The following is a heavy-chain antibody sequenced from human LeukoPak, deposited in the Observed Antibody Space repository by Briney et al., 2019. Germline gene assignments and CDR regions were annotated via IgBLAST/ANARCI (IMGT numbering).Heavy chain of an antibody. CDR2: IYYSGST. CDR1: GGSISNFY. D-gene: IGHD3-16*01. V-gene: IGHV4-59*01. J-gene: IGHJ1*01. CDR3: ARETMGGSFGN. Sequence: SETLPPTCTVSGGSISNFYWSWIRQPPGKGLEWIGYIYYSGSTNYNPSLKSRVTISLDTSKNQFSLKLSSVTAADTAVYFCARETMGGSFGNWGQG.